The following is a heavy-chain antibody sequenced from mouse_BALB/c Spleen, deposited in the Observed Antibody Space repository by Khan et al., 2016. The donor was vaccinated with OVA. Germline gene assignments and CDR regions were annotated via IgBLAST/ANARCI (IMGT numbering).Heavy chain of an antibody. J-gene: IGHJ2*01. CDR3: ARGNDYGDYFDY. D-gene: IGHD1-1*01. V-gene: IGHV3-2*02. CDR2: ISYSGVT. Sequence: EVQLQESGPGLVKPSQSLSLTCTVTGSSITSGYAWNWIRQFPGNKLEWLGYISYSGVTSYTPSLHSRISITRDTSKNQFFLQLNSVTTEDTATYYCARGNDYGDYFDYWGQGTTLTVSS. CDR1: GSSITSGYA.